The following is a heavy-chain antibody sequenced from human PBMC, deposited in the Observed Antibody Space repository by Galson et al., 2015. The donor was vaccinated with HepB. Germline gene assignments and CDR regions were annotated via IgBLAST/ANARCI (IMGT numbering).Heavy chain of an antibody. Sequence: SLRLSCAASGFTFSSYGMHWVRQAPGKGLEWVAVISYDGSNKYYADSVKGRFTISRDNSKNTLYLQMNSLRAEDTAVYYCASYDSSDAKDYWGQGTLVTVSS. J-gene: IGHJ4*02. V-gene: IGHV3-30*03. CDR1: GFTFSSYG. D-gene: IGHD3-22*01. CDR2: ISYDGSNK. CDR3: ASYDSSDAKDY.